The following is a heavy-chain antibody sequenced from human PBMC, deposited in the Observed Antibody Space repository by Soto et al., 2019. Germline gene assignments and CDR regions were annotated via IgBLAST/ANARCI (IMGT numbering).Heavy chain of an antibody. CDR1: GFTFSSYS. J-gene: IGHJ3*02. CDR2: ISSSSSYI. V-gene: IGHV3-21*01. CDR3: ARKKGDTFDI. Sequence: EVQLVESGGGLVKPGGSLRLSCAASGFTFSSYSMNWVRQAPGKGLEWVSSISSSSSYIYYADSLKGRFTISRDNAKDSLYLQMNSLRAEDTAVYYCARKKGDTFDIWGQGTMVTVSS.